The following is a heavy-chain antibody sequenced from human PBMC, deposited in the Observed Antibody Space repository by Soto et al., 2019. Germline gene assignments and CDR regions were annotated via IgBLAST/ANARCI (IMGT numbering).Heavy chain of an antibody. Sequence: QVQLQESGPGLVKPSGTLSLTCAVSGGSISSSSWWTWVRQSPGKGLEWIGEIFESGATNYNPSLKSRLTMSVDKSKNQFSLNLSSWTAADTAVYFCTTSQAGERNNWGQGTLVTVSS. J-gene: IGHJ4*02. CDR2: IFESGAT. D-gene: IGHD1-1*01. V-gene: IGHV4-4*02. CDR1: GGSISSSSW. CDR3: TTSQAGERNN.